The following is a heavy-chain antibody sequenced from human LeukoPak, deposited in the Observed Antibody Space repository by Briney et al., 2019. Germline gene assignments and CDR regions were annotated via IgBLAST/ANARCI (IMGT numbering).Heavy chain of an antibody. V-gene: IGHV2-70*11. CDR3: ARGYYDPSAYIDY. Sequence: LRLSCAASGFTFNTYGMSWVRQAPGKGLEWLARIDWDNDKYYSTSLKTRLTISKDTSKNQVVLTVTNMDPVDTATYYCARGYYDPSAYIDYWGQGTLATVSS. CDR2: IDWDNDK. CDR1: GFTFNTYGM. J-gene: IGHJ4*02. D-gene: IGHD3-22*01.